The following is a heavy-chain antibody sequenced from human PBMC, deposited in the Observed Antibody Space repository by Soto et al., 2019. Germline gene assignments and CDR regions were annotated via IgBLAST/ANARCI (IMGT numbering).Heavy chain of an antibody. D-gene: IGHD3-22*01. Sequence: HPGGSLRLSCAASGFTFSSYGMHWVRQAPGKGLEWVAVISYDGSNIYYTDSVKGRFTISRDNSKNTLYLQMDSLRTEDTAVYYCAKKTAGSVYSLPDYWGQGTLVTVSS. CDR1: GFTFSSYG. J-gene: IGHJ4*02. V-gene: IGHV3-30*18. CDR2: ISYDGSNI. CDR3: AKKTAGSVYSLPDY.